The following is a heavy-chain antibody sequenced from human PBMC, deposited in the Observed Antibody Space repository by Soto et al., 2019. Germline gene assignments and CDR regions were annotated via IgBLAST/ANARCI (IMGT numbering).Heavy chain of an antibody. V-gene: IGHV1-69*13. CDR1: GYTFNSYA. D-gene: IGHD5-12*01. J-gene: IGHJ6*02. CDR3: ARKEEMATISDYYYGMDV. CDR2: IIPIFGTA. Sequence: ASVKVSCKASGYTFNSYAISWVRQAPGQGLEWMGGIIPIFGTANYAQKFQGRVTITADESTSTAYMELSSLRSEDTAVYYRARKEEMATISDYYYGMDVWGQGTTVTVSS.